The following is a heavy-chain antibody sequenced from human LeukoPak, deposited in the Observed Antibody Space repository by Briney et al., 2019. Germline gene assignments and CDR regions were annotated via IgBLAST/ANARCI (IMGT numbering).Heavy chain of an antibody. CDR2: IWYDGSNK. D-gene: IGHD3-22*01. CDR1: GFTFSSYG. V-gene: IGHV3-33*01. CDR3: ARAQVDSSGYYYFDY. J-gene: IGHJ4*02. Sequence: PGGSLRLSCAASGFTFSSYGMHWVRQAPGKGLEWVALIWYDGSNKYYADSVKGRFTISRDNSKNTLNLQMNSLRAEDTAVYYCARAQVDSSGYYYFDYWGRGTLVTVSS.